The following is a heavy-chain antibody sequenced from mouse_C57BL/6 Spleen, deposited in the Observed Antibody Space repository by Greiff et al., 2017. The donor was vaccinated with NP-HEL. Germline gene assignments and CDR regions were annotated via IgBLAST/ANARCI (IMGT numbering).Heavy chain of an antibody. J-gene: IGHJ3*01. CDR3: AKGGLFALFAY. V-gene: IGHV1-26*01. CDR1: GYTFTDYY. D-gene: IGHD1-1*01. Sequence: EVQLQQSGPELVKPGASVKISCKASGYTFTDYYMNWVKQSHGKSLEWIGDINPNNGGTSYNQKFKGKATLTVDKSSSTAYMELRSLTSEDSAVYYWAKGGLFALFAYWGQGTLVTVSA. CDR2: INPNNGGT.